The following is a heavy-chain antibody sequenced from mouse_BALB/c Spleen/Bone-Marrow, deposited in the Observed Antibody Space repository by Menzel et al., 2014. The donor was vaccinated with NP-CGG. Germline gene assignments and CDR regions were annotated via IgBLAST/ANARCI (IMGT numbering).Heavy chain of an antibody. V-gene: IGHV1-9*01. J-gene: IGHJ4*01. CDR1: GYTFSSYW. CDR2: ILPGSGST. Sequence: QLQQSGAELMKPGASVKISCKATGYTFSSYWIEWVKQRPGHGLEWIGEILPGSGSTNYNEKFKGKATFTADTSSNTTYMQLSSLTSEDSAVYYCARSIGYGAMDYMGQGTSSTVSS. CDR3: ARSIGYGAMDY. D-gene: IGHD2-2*01.